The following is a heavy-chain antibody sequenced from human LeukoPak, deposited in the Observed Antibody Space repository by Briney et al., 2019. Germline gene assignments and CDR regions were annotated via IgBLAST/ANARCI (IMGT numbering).Heavy chain of an antibody. V-gene: IGHV4-59*01. Sequence: SETLSLTCTVSGGSISSYYWSWIRQPPGKGLEWIGYIYYSGSTNYNPSLKSRVTISVDTSKNQFSLKLSSVTAADAAVYYCARGGLSVYGMDVWGQGTTVTVSS. CDR3: ARGGLSVYGMDV. CDR1: GGSISSYY. CDR2: IYYSGST. D-gene: IGHD3/OR15-3a*01. J-gene: IGHJ6*02.